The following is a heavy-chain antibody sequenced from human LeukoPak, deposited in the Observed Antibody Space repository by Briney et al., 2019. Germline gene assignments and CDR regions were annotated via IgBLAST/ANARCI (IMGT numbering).Heavy chain of an antibody. J-gene: IGHJ4*02. CDR1: GYTFTSYD. CDR3: ARAPHSWGFDY. V-gene: IGHV1-8*01. D-gene: IGHD7-27*01. CDR2: MNPNSGAT. Sequence: ASVKVSCKASGYTFTSYDFNWLRQATGQGPEWMGWMNPNSGATGYAQKFQGRVTMTRSASINTAYMELTNLRSEDTAVYYCARAPHSWGFDYWGQGTLVTVSS.